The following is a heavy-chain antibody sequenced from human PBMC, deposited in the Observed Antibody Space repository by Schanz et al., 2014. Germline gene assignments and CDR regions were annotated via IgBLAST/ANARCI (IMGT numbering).Heavy chain of an antibody. Sequence: EVQLLESGGGLVQPGGSLRLSCAASGFTFRNYGMRWVRQAPGQGLEWVSAISGSGGSTVYADSVKGRFTISRDNSKNTLYLQMNSLRAEDTAVYYCARGGRDGIRASNYFDSWGQGTLVVVSS. D-gene: IGHD3-10*01. CDR1: GFTFRNYG. J-gene: IGHJ4*02. V-gene: IGHV3-23*01. CDR2: ISGSGGST. CDR3: ARGGRDGIRASNYFDS.